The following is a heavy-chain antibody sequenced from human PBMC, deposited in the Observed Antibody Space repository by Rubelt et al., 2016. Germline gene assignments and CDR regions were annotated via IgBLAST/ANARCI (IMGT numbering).Heavy chain of an antibody. D-gene: IGHD1-26*01. J-gene: IGHJ4*02. Sequence: FSSYAMSWVRQAPGKGLEWVSAISGSGGSTYYADSVKGRFTISRDNSKNTLYLQMNSLRAEDTAVYYCAKGRGSYSDYFDYWGQGTLVTVSS. V-gene: IGHV3-23*01. CDR3: AKGRGSYSDYFDY. CDR1: FSSYA. CDR2: ISGSGGST.